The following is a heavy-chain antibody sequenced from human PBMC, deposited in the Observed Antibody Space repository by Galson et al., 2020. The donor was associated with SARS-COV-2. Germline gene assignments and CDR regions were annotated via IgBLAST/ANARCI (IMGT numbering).Heavy chain of an antibody. D-gene: IGHD3-10*01. CDR1: GFTFSSYW. J-gene: IGHJ6*02. Sequence: GGSLRLSCAASGFTFSSYWMHWVRQVPGKGLVWVSRIDSDGSGITYADSVKGRFTISRDNAKNTLYLQMNSLRAEDTAVYYCARLTVVYGMDVWGQGTTVTVSS. V-gene: IGHV3-74*01. CDR2: IDSDGSGI. CDR3: ARLTVVYGMDV.